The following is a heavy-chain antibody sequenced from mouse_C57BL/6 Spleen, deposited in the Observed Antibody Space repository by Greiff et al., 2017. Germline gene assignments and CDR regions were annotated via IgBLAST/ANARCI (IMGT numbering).Heavy chain of an antibody. CDR1: GYTFTSYW. D-gene: IGHD1-1*01. CDR2: IYPGSGST. CDR3: ARRYYGSSGDYFDY. Sequence: QVQLQQPGAELVKPGASVKMSCKASGYTFTSYWITWVKQRPGQGLEWIGDIYPGSGSTNYNEKFKSKATLTVDTSSSTAYMQLSSLTSEDSAVYDGARRYYGSSGDYFDYWGQGTTLTVSS. V-gene: IGHV1-55*01. J-gene: IGHJ2*01.